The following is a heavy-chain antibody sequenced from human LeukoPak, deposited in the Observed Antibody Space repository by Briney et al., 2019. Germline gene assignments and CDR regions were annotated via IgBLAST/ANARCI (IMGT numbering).Heavy chain of an antibody. V-gene: IGHV3-7*03. D-gene: IGHD3-3*01. Sequence: PGGSLRLSCAASGFTFSSYCMSWVRQAPGKGLEWVANIKQDGSEKYYVDSVKGRFTISRDNAKNSLYLQMNSLRAEDTAVYYCAREGPYYDFWSGYYRGNWFDPWGQGTLVTVSS. CDR3: AREGPYYDFWSGYYRGNWFDP. CDR1: GFTFSSYC. CDR2: IKQDGSEK. J-gene: IGHJ5*02.